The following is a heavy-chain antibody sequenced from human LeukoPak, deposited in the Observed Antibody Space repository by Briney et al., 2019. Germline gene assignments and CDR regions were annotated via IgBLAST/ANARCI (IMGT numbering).Heavy chain of an antibody. Sequence: GGSLRLSCAASGFTFSSYWTSWVRQAPGKGLEWVASIKQDGSEKYYVDSVKGRFTISRDNAKNSLYLQMNSLRAEDTALYYCARAPGEGWFDPWGQGTLVTVSS. CDR2: IKQDGSEK. J-gene: IGHJ5*02. CDR3: ARAPGEGWFDP. D-gene: IGHD4-17*01. CDR1: GFTFSSYW. V-gene: IGHV3-7*01.